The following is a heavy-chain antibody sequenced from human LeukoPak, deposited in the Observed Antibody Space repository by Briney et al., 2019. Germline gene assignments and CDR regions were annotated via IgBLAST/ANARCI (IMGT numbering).Heavy chain of an antibody. V-gene: IGHV3-30*18. CDR3: AKEFLGIAAAGNWFDP. D-gene: IGHD6-13*01. Sequence: GGSLRLSCAASGFTFSSYGMHWVRQAPGKGLEWVAVISYDGSNKYYADSVKGRFTISRDNSKNTLYLQMNSLRAEDTAVYYCAKEFLGIAAAGNWFDPWGQGTLVTVSP. CDR1: GFTFSSYG. J-gene: IGHJ5*02. CDR2: ISYDGSNK.